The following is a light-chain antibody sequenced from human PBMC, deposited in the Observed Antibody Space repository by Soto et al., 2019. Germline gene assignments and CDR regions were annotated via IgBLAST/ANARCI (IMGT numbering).Light chain of an antibody. J-gene: IGKJ4*01. V-gene: IGKV3-15*01. CDR3: QQYKNWPLT. CDR1: QSVSSN. Sequence: EIVMTQSPATLSVSPGERATLSCRASQSVSSNFAWYQQKPGQAPRLLIYGASTRATGIPARFSGSGSGTEFTLTISSLQSEDFAVYYCQQYKNWPLTFGGGTMVEIK. CDR2: GAS.